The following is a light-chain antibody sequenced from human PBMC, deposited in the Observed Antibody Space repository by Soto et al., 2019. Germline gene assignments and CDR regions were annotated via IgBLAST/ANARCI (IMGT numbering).Light chain of an antibody. CDR1: SSDAGSYNL. CDR3: CSYAGSSTFVV. Sequence: QTVLTQPASVSGSPGQSITISCTGTSSDAGSYNLVSWYQQHPRKAPKLMIYEGSKRPSGVSNRFSGSKSGNTASLTISGLQAEDEADYYCCSYAGSSTFVVFGGGTKLTVL. J-gene: IGLJ2*01. CDR2: EGS. V-gene: IGLV2-23*03.